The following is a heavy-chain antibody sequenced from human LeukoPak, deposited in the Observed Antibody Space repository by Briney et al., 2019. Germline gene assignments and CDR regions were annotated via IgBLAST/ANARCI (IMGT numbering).Heavy chain of an antibody. CDR2: INYGGGT. Sequence: SETLSLTCTVSGDSIRSDDYYCDWIRQAPGKGLEWIGDINYGGGTYYNPSLKGRAIMSVDASKTQFYLNLRSVTAADTAIYYCARHHWSLLATIQGPFDNWGQGTLVTVSS. V-gene: IGHV4-39*01. D-gene: IGHD5-12*01. CDR3: ARHHWSLLATIQGPFDN. CDR1: GDSIRSDDYY. J-gene: IGHJ4*02.